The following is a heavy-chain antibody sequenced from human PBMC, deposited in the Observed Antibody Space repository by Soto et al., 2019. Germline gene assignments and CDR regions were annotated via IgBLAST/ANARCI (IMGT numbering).Heavy chain of an antibody. CDR2: INNSGGT. CDR3: TKNSAYALDY. Sequence: QVQLQESGPGLVKPSGTLSLSCAVSGGSVSNNNWWSWVRQSPGNGLEWIGEINNSGGTSYNPSLESRATLSVDKSKNELSLRLNYVTAADTAVYYCTKNSAYALDYWGLGILVTVSS. V-gene: IGHV4-4*02. D-gene: IGHD5-12*01. J-gene: IGHJ4*02. CDR1: GGSVSNNNW.